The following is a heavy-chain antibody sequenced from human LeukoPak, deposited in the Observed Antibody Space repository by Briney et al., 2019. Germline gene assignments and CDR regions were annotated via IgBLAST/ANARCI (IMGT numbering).Heavy chain of an antibody. D-gene: IGHD3-22*01. CDR2: ISWNSGNI. J-gene: IGHJ4*02. V-gene: IGHV3-9*03. CDR1: GFTFYDYA. CDR3: AKDRQSSGYYTFFDH. Sequence: TLRLSCAASGFTFYDYAMHWVRQVPGKGLEGVAGISWNSGNIGYEDSVKGRFTISRDNAKNSLFLQMNSLRVEDMALYYCAKDRQSSGYYTFFDHWGQGTLVTVSS.